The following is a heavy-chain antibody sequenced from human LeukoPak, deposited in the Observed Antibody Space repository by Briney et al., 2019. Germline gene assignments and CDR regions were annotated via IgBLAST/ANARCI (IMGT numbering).Heavy chain of an antibody. CDR2: INSDGSST. CDR1: GFTFSSYW. V-gene: IGHV3-74*01. Sequence: GGSLRPSCAASGFTFSSYWMHWGRQAPGKGLVWVSRINSDGSSTSYADSVKGRFTISRDDAKNLLYLDMNSLRAEDTAVYYCARGHTAVTRHFDFWGQGTLVTVSS. D-gene: IGHD4-17*01. CDR3: ARGHTAVTRHFDF. J-gene: IGHJ4*02.